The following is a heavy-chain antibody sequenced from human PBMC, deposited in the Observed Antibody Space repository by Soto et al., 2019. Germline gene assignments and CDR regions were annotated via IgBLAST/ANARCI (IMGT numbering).Heavy chain of an antibody. CDR2: IYYSGST. V-gene: IGHV4-31*03. Sequence: SETLSLTCTVSGGFISSGGYYWSWIRQHPGKGLEWIGYIYYSGSTYYNPSLKSRVTISVDTSKNQFSLKLSSVTAADTAVYYCARGRVGATTFDYWGQGTLVTVSS. CDR3: ARGRVGATTFDY. J-gene: IGHJ4*02. D-gene: IGHD1-26*01. CDR1: GGFISSGGYY.